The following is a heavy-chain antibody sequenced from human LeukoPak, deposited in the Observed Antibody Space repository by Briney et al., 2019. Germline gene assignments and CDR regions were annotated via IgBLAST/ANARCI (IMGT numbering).Heavy chain of an antibody. Sequence: PSETLSLTCTVSGGSISSSSYYWGWIRQPPGKGLEWIGSIYYSGSTYYNPSLKSRVTISVDTSKNQFSLKLSSVTAADTAVYYCASQWGQLWPFDYWGQGTLVTVSS. CDR1: GGSISSSSYY. D-gene: IGHD5-18*01. CDR3: ASQWGQLWPFDY. J-gene: IGHJ4*02. CDR2: IYYSGST. V-gene: IGHV4-39*07.